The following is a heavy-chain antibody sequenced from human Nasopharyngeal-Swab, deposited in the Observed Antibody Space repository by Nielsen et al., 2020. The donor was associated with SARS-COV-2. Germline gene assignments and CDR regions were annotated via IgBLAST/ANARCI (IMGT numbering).Heavy chain of an antibody. V-gene: IGHV3-13*01. CDR3: AKLAVAANGDY. J-gene: IGHJ4*02. CDR2: IGTAGDT. Sequence: GESLKISCAASGFTFSSYDMHWVRQATGKGLEWVSAIGTAGDTYYPGSVKGRFTISRENAKNSLYLQMNSLRAGDTAVYYCAKLAVAANGDYWGQGTLVTVSS. D-gene: IGHD6-19*01. CDR1: GFTFSSYD.